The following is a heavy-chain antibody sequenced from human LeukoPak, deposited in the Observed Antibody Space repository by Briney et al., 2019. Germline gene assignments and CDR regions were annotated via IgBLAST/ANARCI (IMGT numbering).Heavy chain of an antibody. D-gene: IGHD1-26*01. V-gene: IGHV5-51*01. J-gene: IGHJ4*02. CDR3: ARPRVGATTAIDY. CDR1: GYSFTSYW. Sequence: GESLKISCKGSGYSFTSYWIGWVRQVPGKGLGWMVIIYPGDSDTRYSPSFQGQVTISADKSITTAYLQWSSLKASDTAMYFCARPRVGATTAIDYWGQGTLVTVFS. CDR2: IYPGDSDT.